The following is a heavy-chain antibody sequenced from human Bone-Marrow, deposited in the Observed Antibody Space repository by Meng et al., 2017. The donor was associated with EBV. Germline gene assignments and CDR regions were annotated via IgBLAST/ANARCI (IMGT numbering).Heavy chain of an antibody. CDR2: INSDGSST. CDR3: ARGWGGAIFDY. D-gene: IGHD2-21*01. J-gene: IGHJ4*02. CDR1: GFTFSSYW. V-gene: IGHV3-74*01. Sequence: EVQLVESGGGLVQPGXSLSLSCAASGFTFSSYWMHWVRQASGKGLVWVSRINSDGSSTSYADSVKGRFTISRDNAKNTLYLQMNSLRAEDTAVYYCARGWGGAIFDYWGQGTLVTVSS.